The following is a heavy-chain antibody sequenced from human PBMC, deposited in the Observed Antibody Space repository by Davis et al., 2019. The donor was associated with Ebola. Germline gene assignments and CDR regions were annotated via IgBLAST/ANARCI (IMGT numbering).Heavy chain of an antibody. V-gene: IGHV5-51*01. CDR2: IYPGDSDT. J-gene: IGHJ4*02. D-gene: IGHD2-15*01. CDR1: GYSFTNYW. CDR3: ARGSVVVAAVFDY. Sequence: TVSCKGSGYSFTNYWIGWVRQMPGKGLEWMGIIYPGDSDTRYSPSFQGQVTISADKSISTAYLQWSSLKASDTAMYYCARGSVVVAAVFDYWGQGTLVTVSS.